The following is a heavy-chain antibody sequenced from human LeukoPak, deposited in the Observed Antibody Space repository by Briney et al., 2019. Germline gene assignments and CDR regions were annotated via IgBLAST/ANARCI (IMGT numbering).Heavy chain of an antibody. V-gene: IGHV3-48*03. D-gene: IGHD2-15*01. CDR2: ISSSGSTI. Sequence: GGSLRLSCAASGFTFSSYEMNWVRQAPGKGLEWVSYISSSGSTIYYADSVKGRFTISRDNAKNSLYLQMNSLRAEDTAVYYCARDFLGYCSGGSCYSYYYMDVWGKGTTVTVSS. CDR3: ARDFLGYCSGGSCYSYYYMDV. CDR1: GFTFSSYE. J-gene: IGHJ6*03.